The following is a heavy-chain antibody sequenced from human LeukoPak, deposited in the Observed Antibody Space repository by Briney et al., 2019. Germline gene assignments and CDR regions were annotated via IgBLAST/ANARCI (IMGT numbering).Heavy chain of an antibody. CDR2: ISGRGGAT. CDR3: AKDQRFGDLDDY. V-gene: IGHV3-23*01. Sequence: GGSLRLSCAASGFSFSNHAMSWVRQAPGKGLEWLSGISGRGGATAYADSVKGRFAISRDNSKNTLYLQMSSLRAEDTALYYCAKDQRFGDLDDYRGQGTLVTVSS. J-gene: IGHJ4*02. D-gene: IGHD3-10*01. CDR1: GFSFSNHA.